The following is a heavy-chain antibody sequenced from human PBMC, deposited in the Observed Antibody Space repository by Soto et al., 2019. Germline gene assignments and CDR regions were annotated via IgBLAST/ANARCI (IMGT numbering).Heavy chain of an antibody. Sequence: ASETLSLTCAVYGGSFSGYYWSWIRQPPGKGLEWIGEINHSGSTNYNPSLKSRVTISVDTSKNQFSLKLSSVTAADTAVYYCARKPYGDSDWGQGTLVTVSS. CDR1: GGSFSGYY. CDR2: INHSGST. D-gene: IGHD4-17*01. V-gene: IGHV4-34*01. J-gene: IGHJ4*02. CDR3: ARKPYGDSD.